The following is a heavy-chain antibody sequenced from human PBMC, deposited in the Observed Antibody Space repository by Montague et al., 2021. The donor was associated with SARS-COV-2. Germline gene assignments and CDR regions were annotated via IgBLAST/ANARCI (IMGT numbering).Heavy chain of an antibody. D-gene: IGHD3-3*01. CDR1: GYSITSGYY. V-gene: IGHV4-38-2*02. J-gene: IGHJ4*02. Sequence: SETLSLTCTVSGYSITSGYYWCWIRQPPGKGLEWIGSINHSGSTYYNPSLKSRVTISVDTSKNQFSLKLSSVTAADTAVYYCARGVRYYDFWSGRAQTSPDYWGQGTLVTVSS. CDR3: ARGVRYYDFWSGRAQTSPDY. CDR2: INHSGST.